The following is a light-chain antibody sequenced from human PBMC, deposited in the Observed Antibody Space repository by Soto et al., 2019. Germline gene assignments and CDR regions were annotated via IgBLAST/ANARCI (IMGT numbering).Light chain of an antibody. CDR2: GAS. CDR1: QSVSSN. CDR3: QHYHDWVT. J-gene: IGKJ4*01. V-gene: IGKV3D-15*01. Sequence: EIVVTQSPGTLSVSPGETATLSCGTSQSVSSNLAWYQQKPGQAPRLLIYGASTRATGIPARFSGSGSGTEFTLAISYLRPEDSAVYFCQHYHDWVTFGGGTKVEI.